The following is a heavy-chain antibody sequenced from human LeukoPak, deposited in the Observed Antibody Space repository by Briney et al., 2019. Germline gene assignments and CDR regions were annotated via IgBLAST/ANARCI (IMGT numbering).Heavy chain of an antibody. CDR3: AKAYSSSWSNNWFDP. CDR1: GFTFSSYG. CDR2: ISYDGSNK. D-gene: IGHD6-13*01. V-gene: IGHV3-30*18. Sequence: GGSLRLSCAASGFTFSSYGMRWVRQAPGKGLEWVAVISYDGSNKYYADSVKGRFTISRDNSKNTLYLQMNSLRAEDTAVYYCAKAYSSSWSNNWFDPWGQGTLVTVSS. J-gene: IGHJ5*02.